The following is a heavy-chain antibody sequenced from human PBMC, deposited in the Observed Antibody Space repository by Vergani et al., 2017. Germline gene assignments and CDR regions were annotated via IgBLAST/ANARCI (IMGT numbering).Heavy chain of an antibody. D-gene: IGHD4-17*01. V-gene: IGHV4-30-4*08. Sequence: QVQLQESGPGLVKPSQTLSLTCTVSGGSISSGDYYWSWIRQPPGKGLEWIGYIYYSGSTYYNPSLKSRVTISVDTSKNQFSLRLSSVTAADTAVYYCARLNGDYMRLFEYWGQGTLVAVSS. CDR3: ARLNGDYMRLFEY. CDR2: IYYSGST. J-gene: IGHJ4*02. CDR1: GGSISSGDYY.